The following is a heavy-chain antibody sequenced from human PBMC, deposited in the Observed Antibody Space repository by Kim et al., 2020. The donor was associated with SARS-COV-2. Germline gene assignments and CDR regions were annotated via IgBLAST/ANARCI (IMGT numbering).Heavy chain of an antibody. V-gene: IGHV3-23*01. D-gene: IGHD1-20*01. J-gene: IGHJ6*02. CDR2: IGGDTITT. Sequence: GGSLRLSCAASGFTFGSYSMTWVRQGPGKGLELVSVIGGDTITTYYADSVKGRFTVSRDNSKNTLHLQMNSLRAEDTAVYYCAKALATATYKYGMDVWGQGTTVTVSS. CDR3: AKALATATYKYGMDV. CDR1: GFTFGSYS.